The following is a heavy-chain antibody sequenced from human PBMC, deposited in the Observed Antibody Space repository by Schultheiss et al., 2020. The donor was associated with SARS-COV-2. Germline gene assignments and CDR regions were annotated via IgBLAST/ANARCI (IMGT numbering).Heavy chain of an antibody. CDR3: ARRVATGWHFDL. Sequence: GGSLRLSCAASGFTFSSYAMSWVRQAPGKGLEWVSVIYRGGSTYYADSVKGRFTISRDNSKNTLCLQMNSLRAEDTAVYYCARRVATGWHFDLWGRGTLVTVSS. D-gene: IGHD5-12*01. J-gene: IGHJ2*01. CDR1: GFTFSSYA. V-gene: IGHV3-53*01. CDR2: IYRGGST.